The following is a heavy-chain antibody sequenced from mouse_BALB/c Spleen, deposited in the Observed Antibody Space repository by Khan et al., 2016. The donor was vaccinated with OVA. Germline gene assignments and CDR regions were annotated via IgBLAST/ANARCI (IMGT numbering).Heavy chain of an antibody. V-gene: IGHV1S56*01. CDR2: IYPGNVNP. J-gene: IGHJ3*01. Sequence: QVQLKQSGPELVKPGPSVRISCKASGYTFTSYYIHWVKQRPGQGLEWIGWIYPGNVNPKYNERFKGKATLTVDKSSSTAYMQLSSLTSEDSAVYFCARAGYGSFAYWGQGTLVTVSA. CDR1: GYTFTSYY. D-gene: IGHD2-10*02. CDR3: ARAGYGSFAY.